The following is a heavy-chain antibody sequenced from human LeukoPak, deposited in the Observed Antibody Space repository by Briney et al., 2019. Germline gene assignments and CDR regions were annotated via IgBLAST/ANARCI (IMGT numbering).Heavy chain of an antibody. Sequence: GGSLSLSCAASGFTFSSYSMNWLRQAPGKGLEWVSSISSSSSYIYYADSVKGRSTISRDNSKNSLYLQMNSLRAEDTAAYHSASSCFYDSSGYYYYWGRGTLVTVSS. V-gene: IGHV3-21*01. J-gene: IGHJ4*02. CDR3: ASSCFYDSSGYYYY. CDR2: ISSSSSYI. D-gene: IGHD3-22*01. CDR1: GFTFSSYS.